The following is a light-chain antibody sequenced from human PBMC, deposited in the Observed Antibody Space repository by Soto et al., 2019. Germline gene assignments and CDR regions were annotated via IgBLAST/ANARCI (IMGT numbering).Light chain of an antibody. V-gene: IGKV1-12*01. CDR2: TAS. Sequence: DLQMTQGPSSVSASVGDRVTITCLASQGISSWLSWYQQKPGKAPKLLIFTASSLQSGVPSRVRWSGSGTDFHRNICSLQPEDFATYYCQQANSFPYTFGQGTKLEMK. J-gene: IGKJ2*01. CDR3: QQANSFPYT. CDR1: QGISSW.